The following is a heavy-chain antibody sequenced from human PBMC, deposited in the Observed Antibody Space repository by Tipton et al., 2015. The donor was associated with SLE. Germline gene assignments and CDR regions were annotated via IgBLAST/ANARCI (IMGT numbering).Heavy chain of an antibody. J-gene: IGHJ4*02. D-gene: IGHD3-16*01. CDR1: GGSFSGYY. CDR2: IYYSGST. V-gene: IGHV4-59*01. Sequence: TLSLTCAVYGGSFSGYYWSWIRQPPGKGLEWIGYIYYSGSTNYNPSLKSRVTISVDTSKNQFSLKLSSVTAADTAVYYCARDQGGYFDYWGQGTLVTVSS. CDR3: ARDQGGYFDY.